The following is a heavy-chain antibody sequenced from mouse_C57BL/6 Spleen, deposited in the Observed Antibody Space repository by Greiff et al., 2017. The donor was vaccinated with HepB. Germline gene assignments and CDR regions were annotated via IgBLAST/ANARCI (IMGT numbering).Heavy chain of an antibody. J-gene: IGHJ3*01. CDR1: GFNIKDDY. V-gene: IGHV14-4*01. D-gene: IGHD2-2*01. Sequence: EVQLQQSGAELVRPGASVKLSCTASGFNIKDDYMHWVKQRPEQGLEWIGWIDPENGDTEYASKFQGKATITADTSSNTAYLQLSSLTSEDTVVYYCIPRDGYGGRAWFAYWGQGTLVTVSA. CDR2: IDPENGDT. CDR3: IPRDGYGGRAWFAY.